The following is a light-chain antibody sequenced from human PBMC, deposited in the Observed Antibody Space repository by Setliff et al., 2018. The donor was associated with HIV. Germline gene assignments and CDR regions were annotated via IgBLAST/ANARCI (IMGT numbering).Light chain of an antibody. J-gene: IGLJ1*01. CDR3: SSYAITNTLP. Sequence: QSVLTQPASVSGSPGLSLTISCTGTTSDVGGYNYVSWYQQHPGKAPKLIIYEVRNRPSGVSDRFSGSKSGNTASLTISGLQADDEADYYCSSYAITNTLPFGTGTKVTVL. CDR1: TSDVGGYNY. CDR2: EVR. V-gene: IGLV2-14*01.